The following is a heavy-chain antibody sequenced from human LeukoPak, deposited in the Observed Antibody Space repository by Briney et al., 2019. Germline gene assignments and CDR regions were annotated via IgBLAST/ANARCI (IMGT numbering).Heavy chain of an antibody. Sequence: SETLSLTCTVSGGSISSGGYYWSWIRQHPGKGLEWIGYMSYGGSSSYNPSLRSRVTISVDASKKQFSLKLSSVTAADTAVYYCARDGYSDSSGYDYPPSVWGQGTLVTVSS. CDR1: GGSISSGGYY. J-gene: IGHJ4*02. CDR2: MSYGGSS. D-gene: IGHD3-22*01. CDR3: ARDGYSDSSGYDYPPSV. V-gene: IGHV4-61*08.